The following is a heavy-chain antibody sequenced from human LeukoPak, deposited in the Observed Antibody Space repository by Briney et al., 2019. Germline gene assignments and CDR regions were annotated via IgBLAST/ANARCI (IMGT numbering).Heavy chain of an antibody. D-gene: IGHD1-14*01. J-gene: IGHJ4*02. CDR2: IYSGGST. V-gene: IGHV3-66*01. Sequence: PGGSLRLSCAASGFTVSSNYMSWVRQAPGKGLEWVSVIYSGGSTYYADSVKGSFTISRNNAKNTLYLQMNSLRAEDTAVYYCAIWGPGYNKWVDYWGQGTLVTVSS. CDR3: AIWGPGYNKWVDY. CDR1: GFTVSSNY.